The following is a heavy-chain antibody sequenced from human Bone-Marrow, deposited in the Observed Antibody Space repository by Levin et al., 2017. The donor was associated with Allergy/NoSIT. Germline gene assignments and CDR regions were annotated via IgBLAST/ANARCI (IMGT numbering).Heavy chain of an antibody. J-gene: IGHJ6*02. Sequence: PGGSLRLSCAASGFTFDIYVMNWVRQAPGKGLEWVSAISGSGDSAYYADSVKGRFTISRDNSKTTLYLQMNSVRPEDTPVYYCAKDDRGTVWYERHYYGLDVWGQGTTVTVSS. D-gene: IGHD6-19*01. V-gene: IGHV3-23*01. CDR1: GFTFDIYV. CDR3: AKDDRGTVWYERHYYGLDV. CDR2: ISGSGDSA.